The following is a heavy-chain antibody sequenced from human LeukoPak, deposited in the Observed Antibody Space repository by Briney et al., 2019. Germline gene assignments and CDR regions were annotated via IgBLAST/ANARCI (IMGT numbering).Heavy chain of an antibody. CDR3: ATYRQVMLPFEA. CDR2: TFQGGGEI. D-gene: IGHD5-18*01. J-gene: IGHJ5*02. Sequence: GGSLRLSCAASGFTFSDFAMIRVRQPPGKGLEWVSSTFQGGGEIHYADSVRGRFTISRDNSRSTLFLQMNSLRGEDTAIYYCATYRQVMLPFEAWGQGTLVTVSS. V-gene: IGHV3-23*01. CDR1: GFTFSDFA.